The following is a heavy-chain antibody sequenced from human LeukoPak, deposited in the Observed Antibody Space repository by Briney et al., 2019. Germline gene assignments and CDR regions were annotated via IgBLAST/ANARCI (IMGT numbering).Heavy chain of an antibody. J-gene: IGHJ6*03. CDR3: ARRSGSYTRYYYYYMDV. D-gene: IGHD1-26*01. CDR1: GGSISSGSYY. Sequence: SETLSLTCTVSGGSISSGSYYWSWIRQPAGKGLEWIGRIYTSGSTNYNPSLKSRVTISVDTSKNQFSLKLSSVTAADTAVYYCARRSGSYTRYYYYYMDVWGKGTTVTVSS. CDR2: IYTSGST. V-gene: IGHV4-61*02.